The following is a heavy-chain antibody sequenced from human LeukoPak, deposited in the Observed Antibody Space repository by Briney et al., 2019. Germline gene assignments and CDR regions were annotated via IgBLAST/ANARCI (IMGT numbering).Heavy chain of an antibody. Sequence: PGGSLRLSCAASGFTFSSYWMSWVRQAPGKGLEWVANIKQDGSEKYYVDSVKGRFTISRDNAKNSLYLQMNSLRAEDTAVYYCARGRVGAKGGFDPWGQGTLVTVSS. D-gene: IGHD1-26*01. CDR1: GFTFSSYW. V-gene: IGHV3-7*01. J-gene: IGHJ5*02. CDR3: ARGRVGAKGGFDP. CDR2: IKQDGSEK.